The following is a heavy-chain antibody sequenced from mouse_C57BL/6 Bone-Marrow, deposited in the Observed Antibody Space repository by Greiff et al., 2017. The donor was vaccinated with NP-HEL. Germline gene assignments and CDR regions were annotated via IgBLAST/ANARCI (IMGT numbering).Heavy chain of an antibody. V-gene: IGHV1-81*01. J-gene: IGHJ3*01. CDR1: GYTFTSYG. Sequence: QVQLQQSGAELARPGASVKLSCKASGYTFTSYGISWVKQRPGQGLEWIGEIYPRSGNTYYNEKFKGKATLTADKSSSTAYMELRSLTSEDSAVYFCARDYYGNSWFAYWGQGTLVTVSA. D-gene: IGHD2-1*01. CDR3: ARDYYGNSWFAY. CDR2: IYPRSGNT.